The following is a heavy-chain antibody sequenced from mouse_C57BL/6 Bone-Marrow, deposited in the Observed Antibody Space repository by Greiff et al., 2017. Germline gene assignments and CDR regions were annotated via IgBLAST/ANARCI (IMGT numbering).Heavy chain of an antibody. D-gene: IGHD4-1*01. CDR1: GYTFTSYG. J-gene: IGHJ3*01. CDR3: ARGALGWFAY. Sequence: QVQLQQSGAELARPGASVKLSCKASGYTFTSYGISWVKQRTGKGLEWIGEIYPRSGNTYYNEKFKGKATLTADKSSSTAYMELRSLTSEDSAVYFCARGALGWFAYWGQGTLVTVSA. CDR2: IYPRSGNT. V-gene: IGHV1-81*01.